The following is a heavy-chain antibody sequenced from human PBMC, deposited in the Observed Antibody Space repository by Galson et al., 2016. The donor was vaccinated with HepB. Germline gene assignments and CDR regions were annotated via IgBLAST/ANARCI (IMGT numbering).Heavy chain of an antibody. V-gene: IGHV1-18*01. D-gene: IGHD3-16*02. CDR1: GYTFTAFA. J-gene: IGHJ4*01. CDR3: ARDPVPVMRGVVGY. Sequence: SVKVSCKASGYTFTAFAISWVRQAPGQGLEWMGWIGPYEGNTNFARKFRDRVTLTTETSTNTAYMELRSLTPDDTAVYFCARDPVPVMRGVVGYWGQGTLVTVSS. CDR2: IGPYEGNT.